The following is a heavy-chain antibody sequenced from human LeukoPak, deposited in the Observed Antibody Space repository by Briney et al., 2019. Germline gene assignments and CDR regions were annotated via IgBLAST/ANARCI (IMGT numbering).Heavy chain of an antibody. D-gene: IGHD6-19*01. CDR1: GYTLTELS. CDR3: ATRPDGIAVAGTYYFDY. V-gene: IGHV1-24*01. CDR2: FDPEDGET. J-gene: IGHJ4*02. Sequence: ASVKVSCKVSGYTLTELSMHWVRQAPGKGLEWMGGFDPEDGETIYAQKFQGRVTMTEDTSTDTAYMELSSLRSEDTAVYYCATRPDGIAVAGTYYFDYWGQGTLVTVSS.